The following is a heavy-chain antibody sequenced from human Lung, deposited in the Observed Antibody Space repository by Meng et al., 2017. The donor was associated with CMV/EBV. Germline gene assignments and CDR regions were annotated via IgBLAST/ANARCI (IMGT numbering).Heavy chain of an antibody. Sequence: SVXVSXKASGGTFSSYAISWVRQAPGQGLEWMGGISPIFGTANYAQKFQGRVTITTDESTSTAYMELGSLRSEDAAVYSCARGLEGGGISHYWGQGTLVTVSS. CDR3: ARGLEGGGISHY. V-gene: IGHV1-69*05. D-gene: IGHD2-15*01. CDR1: GGTFSSYA. CDR2: ISPIFGTA. J-gene: IGHJ4*02.